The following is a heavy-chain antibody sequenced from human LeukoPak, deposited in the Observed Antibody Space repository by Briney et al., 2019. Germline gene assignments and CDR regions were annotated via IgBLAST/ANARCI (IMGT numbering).Heavy chain of an antibody. CDR1: GYTFTSYG. CDR2: ISAYNGNT. D-gene: IGHD3-3*01. J-gene: IGHJ4*02. CDR3: AREGAYYDFWSGYPTN. Sequence: ASVKVSCKASGYTFTSYGISWVRPAPGQGLAWMGWISAYNGNTNYAQKLQGRVTMTTDTSTSTAYMELRSLRSDDTAVYYCAREGAYYDFWSGYPTNWGQGTLVTVSS. V-gene: IGHV1-18*01.